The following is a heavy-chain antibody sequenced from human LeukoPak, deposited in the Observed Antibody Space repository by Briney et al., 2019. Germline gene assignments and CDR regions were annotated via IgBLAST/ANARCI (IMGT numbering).Heavy chain of an antibody. J-gene: IGHJ5*02. CDR1: GYTFTSYD. CDR2: MNPNSGNT. Sequence: ASVKVSCKASGYTFTSYDINWVRQAPGQGLEGMGWMNPNSGNTGYAQKFQGRVTMTRNTSISTAYMELSSLRSEDTAVYYCARTPLRYCSGGSCYSGGWFDPWGQGTLVTVSS. D-gene: IGHD2-15*01. CDR3: ARTPLRYCSGGSCYSGGWFDP. V-gene: IGHV1-8*01.